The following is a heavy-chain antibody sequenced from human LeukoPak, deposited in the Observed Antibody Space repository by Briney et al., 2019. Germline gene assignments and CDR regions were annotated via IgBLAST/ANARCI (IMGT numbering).Heavy chain of an antibody. CDR2: IYYSGGA. V-gene: IGHV4-59*01. CDR1: GGSISSYY. CDR3: ARDGGYPLGAFDI. Sequence: SETLSLTCTVSGGSISSYYWSWIRQPPGKGLETIGHIYYSGGANYNPSLKSRVTISLDTSRSQFSLKLSSVTAADTAVYYCARDGGYPLGAFDIWGLGTLVTVSS. J-gene: IGHJ3*02. D-gene: IGHD6-13*01.